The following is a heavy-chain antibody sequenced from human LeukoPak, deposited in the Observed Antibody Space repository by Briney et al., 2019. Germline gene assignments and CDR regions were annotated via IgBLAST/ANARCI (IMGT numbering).Heavy chain of an antibody. V-gene: IGHV1-24*01. CDR3: ATGWDPTRRVDSFDY. Sequence: ASVNVSCQVSGYTLTALSIHWVRHVPGEWREWVGGFDPEDGETIYAQKFQGRVTMTEDTDTAYMELSSLRSEDTAVYYCATGWDPTRRVDSFDYWGQGTLVTVSS. D-gene: IGHD3-10*01. CDR1: GYTLTALS. J-gene: IGHJ4*02. CDR2: FDPEDGET.